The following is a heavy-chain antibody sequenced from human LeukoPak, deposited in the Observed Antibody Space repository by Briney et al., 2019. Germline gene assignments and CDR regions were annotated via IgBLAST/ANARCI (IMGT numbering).Heavy chain of an antibody. Sequence: SETLSLTCSVFGGSFSNHFWSWVRQPAGKGLEWIGRIYPSGNTNYNPSPKSRVTLSVDTSKTQFYLNLSSVTAADTAVYYCAREDSGSYYNFYYFYMDVWGKGTTVTISS. D-gene: IGHD3-10*01. CDR2: IYPSGNT. J-gene: IGHJ6*03. CDR3: AREDSGSYYNFYYFYMDV. CDR1: GGSFSNHF. V-gene: IGHV4-4*07.